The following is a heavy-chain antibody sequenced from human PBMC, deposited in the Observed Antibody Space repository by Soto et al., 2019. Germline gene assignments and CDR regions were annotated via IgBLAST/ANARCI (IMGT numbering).Heavy chain of an antibody. D-gene: IGHD3-9*01. CDR3: ARFRANGYYDILTGQDHFDY. Sequence: SSVKVSCKASGGTFSRYTISWVRQAPGQGLEWMGRIIPILGIANYAQKFQGRVTITADKSTSTAYMELSSLRSEDTAVYYCARFRANGYYDILTGQDHFDYWG. J-gene: IGHJ4*01. CDR2: IIPILGIA. CDR1: GGTFSRYT. V-gene: IGHV1-69*02.